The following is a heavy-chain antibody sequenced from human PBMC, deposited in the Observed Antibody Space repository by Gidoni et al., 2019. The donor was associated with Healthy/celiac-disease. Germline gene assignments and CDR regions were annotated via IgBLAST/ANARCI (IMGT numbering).Heavy chain of an antibody. Sequence: QVQLQQWGAGLLKPSETLSLTCAVYGGSFSGYYWSWIRQPPGKGLEWIGEINHSGSTNYNPSLKSRVTISVDTSKNQFSLKLSSVTAADTAVYYCARGLNMIVRSFDYWGQGTLVTVSS. CDR3: ARGLNMIVRSFDY. J-gene: IGHJ4*02. CDR1: GGSFSGYY. V-gene: IGHV4-34*01. D-gene: IGHD3-22*01. CDR2: INHSGST.